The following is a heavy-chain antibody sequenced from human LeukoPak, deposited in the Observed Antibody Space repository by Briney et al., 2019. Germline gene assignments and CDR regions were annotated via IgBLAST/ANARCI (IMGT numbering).Heavy chain of an antibody. CDR2: ISWNSGSI. Sequence: GGSLRLSCAASGFTFGDYAMHWVRQAPGKGLEWVSGISWNSGSIGYADSVKGRFTISRDNAKNSLYLQMNSLRAEDTALYYCAKDNDFDWSGGPVDYWGQGTLVTVSS. CDR3: AKDNDFDWSGGPVDY. V-gene: IGHV3-9*01. CDR1: GFTFGDYA. J-gene: IGHJ4*02. D-gene: IGHD3-9*01.